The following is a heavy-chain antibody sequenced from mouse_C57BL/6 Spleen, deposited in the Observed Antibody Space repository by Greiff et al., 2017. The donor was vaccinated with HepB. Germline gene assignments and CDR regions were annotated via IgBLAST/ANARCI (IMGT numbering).Heavy chain of an antibody. D-gene: IGHD1-1*02. CDR2: IYPSDSET. CDR1: GYTFTSYW. CDR3: ARRYYDYAMDY. J-gene: IGHJ4*01. Sequence: QVQLQQPGAELVRPGSSVKLSCKASGYTFTSYWMDWVKQRPGQGLEWIGNIYPSDSETHYNQKFKDKATLTVDKSSSTAYMQLSSLTSEDSAVYYCARRYYDYAMDYWGQGTSVTVSS. V-gene: IGHV1-61*01.